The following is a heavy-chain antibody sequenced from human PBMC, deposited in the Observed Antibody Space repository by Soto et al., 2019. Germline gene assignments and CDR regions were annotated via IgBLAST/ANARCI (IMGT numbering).Heavy chain of an antibody. CDR3: AKVRIAPAKPFYFDS. V-gene: IGHV3-30*18. D-gene: IGHD6-13*01. Sequence: LRLSCVASGFTFNNYAFHWVRQTPCTGLEWVAVISNDGSDKYYADSVKGRFTISRDNSKNTLHLQMDSLRAEDTAVYFCAKVRIAPAKPFYFDSWGQGTLVTVSS. CDR1: GFTFNNYA. J-gene: IGHJ4*02. CDR2: ISNDGSDK.